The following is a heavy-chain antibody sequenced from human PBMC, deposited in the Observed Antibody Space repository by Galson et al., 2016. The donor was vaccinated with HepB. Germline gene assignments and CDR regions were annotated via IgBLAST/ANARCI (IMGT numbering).Heavy chain of an antibody. CDR3: VKDLKTHGSLNAFDI. CDR2: ISYDGSNK. J-gene: IGHJ3*02. CDR1: GFAFNNFA. V-gene: IGHV3-30-3*02. D-gene: IGHD5-24*01. Sequence: SLRLSCVASGFAFNNFALHWVRQPPGKGLEWVAVISYDGSNKYYADSVKGRFTISRDNSKNTLYLQMTSLRAEDTAVYFCVKDLKTHGSLNAFDIWGQGTIVTVSS.